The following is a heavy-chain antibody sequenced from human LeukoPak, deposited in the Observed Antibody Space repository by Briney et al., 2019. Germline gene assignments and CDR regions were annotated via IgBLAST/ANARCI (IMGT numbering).Heavy chain of an antibody. CDR2: FDPEDGET. V-gene: IGHV1-24*01. Sequence: ASVKVSCKVSGYTLTELSMHWVRQAPGKGLEWMGGFDPEDGETIYAQKFQGRVTMTGDTSTDTAYMELSSLRSEDTAVYYCATSYYYDKYYFDYWGQGTLVTVSS. D-gene: IGHD3-22*01. CDR3: ATSYYYDKYYFDY. J-gene: IGHJ4*02. CDR1: GYTLTELS.